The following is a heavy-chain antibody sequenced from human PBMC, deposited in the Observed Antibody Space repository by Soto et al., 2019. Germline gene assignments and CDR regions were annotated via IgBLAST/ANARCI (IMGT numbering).Heavy chain of an antibody. D-gene: IGHD4-17*01. CDR1: GYSFTSFD. CDR3: ARAAQGDYDF. CDR2: MNPNDGNT. Sequence: QVQLVQSGAEVKKPGASVKVSCKASGYSFTSFDINWVRQATGQGLEWMGWMNPNDGNTAYAQKFQGRVTMTRNTSISTAYMELSSLRSEDTAVYSCARAAQGDYDFWGQGTLVTVSS. V-gene: IGHV1-8*01. J-gene: IGHJ4*02.